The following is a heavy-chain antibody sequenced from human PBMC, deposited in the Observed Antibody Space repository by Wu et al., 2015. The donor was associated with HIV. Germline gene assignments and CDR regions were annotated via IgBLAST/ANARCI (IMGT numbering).Heavy chain of an antibody. CDR1: GYSLTELS. Sequence: QVQLVQSGAEVKKHGASVKVSCKVSGYSLTELSMHWVRQAPGKGLEWMGGFNPEDGKTFYAQNFQGRVTMTEDTSTDTAYMELSSLRSEDTAVYYCATDLSYYYETNGYYSNYWGQGTLVTVSS. J-gene: IGHJ4*02. D-gene: IGHD3-22*01. V-gene: IGHV1-24*01. CDR3: ATDLSYYYETNGYYSNY. CDR2: FNPEDGKT.